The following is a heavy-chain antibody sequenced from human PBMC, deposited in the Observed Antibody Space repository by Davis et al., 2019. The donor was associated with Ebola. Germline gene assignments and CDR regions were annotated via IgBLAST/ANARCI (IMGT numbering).Heavy chain of an antibody. D-gene: IGHD5-12*01. Sequence: GGSLRLSCAASGFTFSSYEMNWVRQAPGKGLEWVSYISSSGSTIYYADSVKGRFTISRDNAKNSLYLQMNSLRAEDTAVYYCARKLRSRRYYYGMDVWGQGTTVTVSS. CDR2: ISSSGSTI. J-gene: IGHJ6*02. CDR1: GFTFSSYE. CDR3: ARKLRSRRYYYGMDV. V-gene: IGHV3-48*03.